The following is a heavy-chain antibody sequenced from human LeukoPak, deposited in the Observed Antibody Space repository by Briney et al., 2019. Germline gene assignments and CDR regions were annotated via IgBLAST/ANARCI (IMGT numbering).Heavy chain of an antibody. D-gene: IGHD6-19*01. V-gene: IGHV3-15*07. CDR3: TTDGAVAGTGGMDV. Sequence: GGSLRLSCAASGFTFSNAWMNWVRQAPGNGLEWVGRIKSKTDGGTTDYAAPVKGRFTISRDDSKNTLYLQMNSLKTEDTAVYYCTTDGAVAGTGGMDVWGQGTTVTVSS. J-gene: IGHJ6*02. CDR2: IKSKTDGGTT. CDR1: GFTFSNAW.